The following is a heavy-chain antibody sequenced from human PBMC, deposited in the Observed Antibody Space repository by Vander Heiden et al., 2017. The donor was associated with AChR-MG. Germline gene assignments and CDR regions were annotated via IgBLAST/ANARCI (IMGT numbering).Heavy chain of an antibody. Sequence: QVQLQESGPGLVKPSETLSLTCTVSGGSISSYYWSWIRQRPGKGLEWIGYIYYSGSTNYNPSLKSRVTISVDTSKNQFSLKLSSVTAADTAVYYCARNTDYGDYLPQDNWYFDLWGRGTLVTVSS. CDR3: ARNTDYGDYLPQDNWYFDL. CDR1: GGSISSYY. V-gene: IGHV4-59*01. J-gene: IGHJ2*01. CDR2: IYYSGST. D-gene: IGHD4-17*01.